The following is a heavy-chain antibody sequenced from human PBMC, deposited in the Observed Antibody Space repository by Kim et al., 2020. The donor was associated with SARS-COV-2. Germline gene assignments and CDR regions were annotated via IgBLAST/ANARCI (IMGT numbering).Heavy chain of an antibody. D-gene: IGHD3-9*01. CDR1: GFTFSSYS. J-gene: IGHJ3*02. Sequence: GGSLRLSCAASGFTFSSYSMNWVRQAPGKGLEWVSSISSSSSYIYYADSVKGRFTISRDNAKNSLYLQMNSLRAEDTAVYYCARWILGPPGATLRYFDWLPKPWEDPDAFDIWGQGTMVTVSS. CDR3: ARWILGPPGATLRYFDWLPKPWEDPDAFDI. V-gene: IGHV3-21*01. CDR2: ISSSSSYI.